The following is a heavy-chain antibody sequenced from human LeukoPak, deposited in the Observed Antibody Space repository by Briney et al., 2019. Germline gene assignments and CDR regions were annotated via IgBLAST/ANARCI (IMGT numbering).Heavy chain of an antibody. CDR2: IKEDGSEK. V-gene: IGHV3-7*04. Sequence: PAGSLRLSCSASGFTFSSYWMTWVRQAPGRGPERVANIKEDGSEKNYVDSVKGRFTISRDNAKNSLYLQMNSLRADDTAVYYCARGSTKWRGGDYWGQGTLVTVSS. J-gene: IGHJ4*02. CDR1: GFTFSSYW. CDR3: ARGSTKWRGGDY. D-gene: IGHD1-26*01.